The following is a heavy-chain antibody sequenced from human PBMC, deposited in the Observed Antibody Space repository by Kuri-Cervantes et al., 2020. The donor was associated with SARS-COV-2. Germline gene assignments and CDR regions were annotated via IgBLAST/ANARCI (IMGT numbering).Heavy chain of an antibody. Sequence: SVKVSCKASGGTFSTYAINRVRQAPGQGLEWMGGIIPIFGTANYAQRSRGRVTITADKSTTTAYMELSSLRSEETAIYYFARVSPLVGVTSWNAFDVWGQGTLVTVSS. J-gene: IGHJ3*01. D-gene: IGHD1-26*01. CDR1: GGTFSTYA. CDR3: ARVSPLVGVTSWNAFDV. V-gene: IGHV1-69*06. CDR2: IIPIFGTA.